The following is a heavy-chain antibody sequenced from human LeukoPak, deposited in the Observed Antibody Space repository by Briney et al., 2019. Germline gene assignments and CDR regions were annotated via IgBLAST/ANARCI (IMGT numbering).Heavy chain of an antibody. D-gene: IGHD1-1*01. CDR2: ISSTSSTI. J-gene: IGHJ4*02. CDR3: ARSGNYDC. Sequence: GGSLRLSCAASGFTFSTYSMSWVRRAPGKGLEWVSYISSTSSTIYYADSVKGRFTISRDNAKNSLYLQKNRLRDEDTAVYYCARSGNYDCWGQGTLVTVSS. V-gene: IGHV3-48*02. CDR1: GFTFSTYS.